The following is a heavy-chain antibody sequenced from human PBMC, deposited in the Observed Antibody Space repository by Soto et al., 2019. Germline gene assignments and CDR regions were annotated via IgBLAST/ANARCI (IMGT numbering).Heavy chain of an antibody. CDR2: INHSGST. V-gene: IGHV4-34*01. D-gene: IGHD3-10*01. CDR3: ASGPGLGFGELSSGWFDP. CDR1: GGSFSGYY. Sequence: SETLSLTCAVYGGSFSGYYWSWIRQPPGKGLEWIGEINHSGSTNYNPSLKSRVTISVDTSKNQFSLKLSSVTAADTAVYYCASGPGLGFGELSSGWFDPWGQGTLVTVSS. J-gene: IGHJ5*02.